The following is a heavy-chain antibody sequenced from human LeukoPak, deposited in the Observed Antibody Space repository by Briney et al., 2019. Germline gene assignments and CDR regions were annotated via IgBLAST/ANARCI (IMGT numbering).Heavy chain of an antibody. CDR2: IRAYNGNT. CDR3: ARRFMQDVLGTTLGGLDP. Sequence: ASGKVSCKASGYPFTDYGIGWVRQAPGQGPGWGGWIRAYNGNTNYAQKIQGRVTMTSDPSTSTDYMELKSLRYDDPAVYYCARRFMQDVLGTTLGGLDPWGQGTLITVSS. V-gene: IGHV1-18*01. D-gene: IGHD1-26*01. CDR1: GYPFTDYG. J-gene: IGHJ5*02.